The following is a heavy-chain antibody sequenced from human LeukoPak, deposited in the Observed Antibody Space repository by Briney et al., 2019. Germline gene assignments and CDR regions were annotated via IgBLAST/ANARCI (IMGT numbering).Heavy chain of an antibody. V-gene: IGHV4-4*02. CDR2: IYHSGST. Sequence: SETLSLTCAVSGGSISSSNWWSWVRQPPGKGLEWIGEIYHSGSTNYNPSLKSRVTISVDKSKNQFSLKLSSVTAADTAVYYCARADYDFWSGYLGGFDYWGQGTLVTVSS. J-gene: IGHJ4*02. CDR1: GGSISSSNW. D-gene: IGHD3-3*01. CDR3: ARADYDFWSGYLGGFDY.